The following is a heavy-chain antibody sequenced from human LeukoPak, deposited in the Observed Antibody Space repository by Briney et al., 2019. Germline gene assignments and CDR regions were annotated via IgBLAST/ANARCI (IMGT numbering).Heavy chain of an antibody. CDR1: GFTFTSYA. V-gene: IGHV3-30*04. J-gene: IGHJ4*02. Sequence: PGGSLRLSCEASGFTFTSYAMHWVRQGQGKGPEWVAVISDDGSGKYYADSVKGRFTISRDNSKYTLNLQMNSLRDEDTAVYYCARELSGSYHFDEWGQGTLVTVSS. CDR2: ISDDGSGK. CDR3: ARELSGSYHFDE. D-gene: IGHD3-10*01.